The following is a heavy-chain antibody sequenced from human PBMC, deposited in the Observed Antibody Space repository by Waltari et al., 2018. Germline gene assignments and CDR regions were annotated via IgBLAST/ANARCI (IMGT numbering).Heavy chain of an antibody. CDR2: IIPLFDST. J-gene: IGHJ3*02. V-gene: IGHV1-69*14. CDR3: ARAGWPDAFDI. CDR1: GGSFSSYA. Sequence: QVQLVQSGAEVKKPGSSVKVSCKASGGSFSSYAIGWVRQAPGQGLEWIGGIIPLFDSTNYAQNFQGRVTIIAYKSTNTAYMELSSLRSEDTAIYFCARAGWPDAFDIWGQGTMVTVSS. D-gene: IGHD2-15*01.